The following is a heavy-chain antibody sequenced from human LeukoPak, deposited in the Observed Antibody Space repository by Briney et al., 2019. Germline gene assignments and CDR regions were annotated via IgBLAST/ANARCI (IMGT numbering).Heavy chain of an antibody. D-gene: IGHD7-27*01. CDR1: GGSISSYY. CDR2: IYYSGTT. CDR3: GRDNWGSIDY. J-gene: IGHJ4*02. V-gene: IGHV4-59*01. Sequence: SETLSLTCTVSGGSISSYYWSWIRQPPGKGLEWIGCIYYSGTTNCNPSLKSRVTISVDTSKNQFSLKLRSVTAADTAVYYCGRDNWGSIDYWGQGTLVTVSS.